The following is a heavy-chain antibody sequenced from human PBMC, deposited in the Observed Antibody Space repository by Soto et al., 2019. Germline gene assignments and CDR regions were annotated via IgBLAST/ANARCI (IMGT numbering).Heavy chain of an antibody. CDR2: ISSSSSTI. V-gene: IGHV3-48*01. CDR3: AREGRYEWERNYVDY. J-gene: IGHJ4*02. CDR1: GFTFSSYS. Sequence: EVQLVESGGGLVQPGGSLRLSCAASGFTFSSYSMNWVRQAPGKGLEWVSYISSSSSTIYYADSVKGRFTISRDNAKNLLYLQMNSLGAEDTAVYYCAREGRYEWERNYVDYWGQGTLVTVSS. D-gene: IGHD1-26*01.